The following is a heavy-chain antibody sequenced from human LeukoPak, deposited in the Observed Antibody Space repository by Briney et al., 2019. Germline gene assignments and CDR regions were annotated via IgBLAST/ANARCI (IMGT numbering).Heavy chain of an antibody. CDR1: GFTFDDYA. CDR3: AKDGAAAGRRPHYYYYYMDV. CDR2: ISWNSGSI. Sequence: PGGSLRLSCAASGFTFDDYAMHWVRHAPGKGLEWVSGISWNSGSIGYADSVKGRFTISRDNAKNSLYLQMNSLRAEDTALYYCAKDGAAAGRRPHYYYYYMDVWGKGTTVTVSS. V-gene: IGHV3-9*01. J-gene: IGHJ6*03. D-gene: IGHD6-13*01.